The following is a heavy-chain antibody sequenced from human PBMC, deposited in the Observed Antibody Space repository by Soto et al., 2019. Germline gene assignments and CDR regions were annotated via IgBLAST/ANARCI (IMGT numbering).Heavy chain of an antibody. CDR1: GFTFINYA. V-gene: IGHV3-23*01. J-gene: IGHJ2*01. Sequence: EVQVLESGGGLVQPGGSLRLSCAGSGFTFINYAMNWVRQAPGKGLEWVSSISGGGDAAFFPDSVRGRFTISRDNSKNTVTLQMNSLGVDDTAVYYCARKILGSTTRTNYWNFDLWGRGTLVTVSS. D-gene: IGHD7-27*01. CDR3: ARKILGSTTRTNYWNFDL. CDR2: ISGGGDAA.